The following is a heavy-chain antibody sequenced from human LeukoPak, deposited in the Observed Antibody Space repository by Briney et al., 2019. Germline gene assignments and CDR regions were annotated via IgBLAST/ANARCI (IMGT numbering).Heavy chain of an antibody. V-gene: IGHV1-18*01. Sequence: GASVTVSFMATGYTFTHYGISWVRQAPGQGREWMGWITAYNGNTNYAQKLQGRVTMTTDTSTSTAYMELRSLRSDDTAVYYCARETRADDTIYNYWGQGTLVTVSS. D-gene: IGHD5-24*01. J-gene: IGHJ4*02. CDR1: GYTFTHYG. CDR3: ARETRADDTIYNY. CDR2: ITAYNGNT.